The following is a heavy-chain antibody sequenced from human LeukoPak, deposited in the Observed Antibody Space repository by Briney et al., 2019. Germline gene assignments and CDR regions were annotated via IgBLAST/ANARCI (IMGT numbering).Heavy chain of an antibody. CDR1: GGTFSSYA. CDR3: ARVMVRGLPRGTFNY. Sequence: SVKVSCKASGGTFSSYAISWVRQAPGQGLEWMGGIIPIFGTANYAQKFQGRVTITADKSTSTAYMELSSLRAEDTAVYYCARVMVRGLPRGTFNYWGQGTLVTVSS. J-gene: IGHJ4*02. D-gene: IGHD3-10*01. V-gene: IGHV1-69*06. CDR2: IIPIFGTA.